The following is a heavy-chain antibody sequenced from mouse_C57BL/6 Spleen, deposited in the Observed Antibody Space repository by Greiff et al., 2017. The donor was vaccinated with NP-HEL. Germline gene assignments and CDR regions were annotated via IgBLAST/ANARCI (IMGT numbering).Heavy chain of an antibody. CDR1: GFTFSSYT. CDR3: AKRDWGHWYFDV. Sequence: DVQLVESGGGLVKPGGSLKLSCAASGFTFSSYTMSWVRQTPEKRLEWVATISGGGGNTYYPDSVKGRFTISRDNAKNTLYLQMSSLRSEDTALYYCAKRDWGHWYFDVWGTGTTVTVSS. D-gene: IGHD4-1*01. CDR2: ISGGGGNT. J-gene: IGHJ1*03. V-gene: IGHV5-9*01.